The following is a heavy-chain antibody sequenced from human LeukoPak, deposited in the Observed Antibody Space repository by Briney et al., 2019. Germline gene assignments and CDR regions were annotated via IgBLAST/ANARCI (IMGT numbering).Heavy chain of an antibody. Sequence: VKVSCKASGGTFSSYAISWVRQAPGQGLEWMGGIIPIFGTANYAQKFQGRVTMTIDTSTSTAYMELRSLRSDDTAVYFCARHPEYGSGYGSGSYPLDYWGQGTLVTVSS. CDR3: ARHPEYGSGYGSGSYPLDY. J-gene: IGHJ4*02. V-gene: IGHV1-69*13. D-gene: IGHD3-10*01. CDR2: IIPIFGTA. CDR1: GGTFSSYA.